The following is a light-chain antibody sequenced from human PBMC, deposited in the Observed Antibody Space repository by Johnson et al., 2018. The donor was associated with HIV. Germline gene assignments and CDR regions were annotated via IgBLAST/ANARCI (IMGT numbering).Light chain of an antibody. Sequence: QSVLTQPPSVSAAPGQKVTISCSGSSSNIGNNYVSWYQQLPGRAPKLLIYDNNKRPSGIPDRFSGSKSGTSATLRIHGLQTGDEADYYCGTWDSSLSAVYVFGTGTKVTVL. CDR2: DNN. CDR1: SSNIGNNY. J-gene: IGLJ1*01. V-gene: IGLV1-51*01. CDR3: GTWDSSLSAVYV.